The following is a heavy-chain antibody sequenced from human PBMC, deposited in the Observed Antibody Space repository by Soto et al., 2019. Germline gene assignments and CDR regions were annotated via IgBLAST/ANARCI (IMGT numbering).Heavy chain of an antibody. CDR3: ARALLGAYYYYYGMDV. D-gene: IGHD3-10*01. J-gene: IGHJ6*02. Sequence: VQLVESGGGVVQPGRSLRLSCAASGFTFSSYAMHWVRQAPGKGLEWVAVISYDGSNKYYADSVKGRFTISRDNSKNTLYLQMNSLRAEDTAVYYCARALLGAYYYYYGMDVWGQGTTVTVSS. V-gene: IGHV3-30-3*01. CDR2: ISYDGSNK. CDR1: GFTFSSYA.